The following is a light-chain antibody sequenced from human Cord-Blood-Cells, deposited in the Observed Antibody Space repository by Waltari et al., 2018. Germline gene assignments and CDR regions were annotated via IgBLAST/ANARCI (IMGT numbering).Light chain of an antibody. Sequence: SYELTQPPSVSVPPGQTARITCSGDALPKQYAYCYQQKPGQAPVLVIYKDSERPSGIPERFSGSSSGTTVTLTISGVQAEDEADYYCQSADSSGTYWVFGGGTKLTVL. CDR2: KDS. CDR3: QSADSSGTYWV. V-gene: IGLV3-25*03. CDR1: ALPKQY. J-gene: IGLJ3*02.